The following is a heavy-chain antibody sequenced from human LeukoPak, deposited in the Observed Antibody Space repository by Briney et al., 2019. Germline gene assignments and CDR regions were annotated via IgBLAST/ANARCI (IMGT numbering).Heavy chain of an antibody. CDR2: ISYDGSNK. CDR3: ARLIAVAGRFDY. J-gene: IGHJ4*02. D-gene: IGHD6-19*01. V-gene: IGHV3-30-3*01. Sequence: PGRPLRLSCAASGFTFSSYAMHWVRQAPGKGLEWVAVISYDGSNKYYADSVKGRFTISRDNSKNTLYLQMNSLRAEDTAVYYCARLIAVAGRFDYWGQGTLVTVSS. CDR1: GFTFSSYA.